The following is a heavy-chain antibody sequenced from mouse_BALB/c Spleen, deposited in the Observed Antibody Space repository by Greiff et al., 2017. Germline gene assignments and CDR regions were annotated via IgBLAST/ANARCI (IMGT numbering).Heavy chain of an antibody. CDR1: GYSITSDYA. V-gene: IGHV3-2*02. CDR2: ISYSGST. D-gene: IGHD1-1*02. Sequence: VQLQQSGPGLVKPSQSLSLTCTVTGYSITSDYAWNWIRQFPGNKLEWMGYISYSGSTSYNPSLKSRISITRDTSKNQFFLQLNSVTTEDTATYYCAKSCGKNFDYWGQGTTLTVSS. J-gene: IGHJ2*01. CDR3: AKSCGKNFDY.